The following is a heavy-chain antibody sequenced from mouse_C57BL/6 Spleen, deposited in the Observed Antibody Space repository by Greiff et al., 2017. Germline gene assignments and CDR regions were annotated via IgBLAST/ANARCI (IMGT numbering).Heavy chain of an antibody. CDR1: GFTFTDYY. CDR2: IRNKANGYTT. Sequence: EVQVVESGGGLVQPGGSLSLSCAASGFTFTDYYMSWVRQPPGKALEWLGFIRNKANGYTTEYSASVKGRFTISRYNSQSILYLQMDALRAEDSATYYCARGGPFDYWGQGTTLTVSS. J-gene: IGHJ2*01. CDR3: ARGGPFDY. V-gene: IGHV7-3*01.